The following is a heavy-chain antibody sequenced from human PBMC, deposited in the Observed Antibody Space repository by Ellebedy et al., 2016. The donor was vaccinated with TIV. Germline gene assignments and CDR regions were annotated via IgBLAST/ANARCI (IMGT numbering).Heavy chain of an antibody. V-gene: IGHV3-30*18. D-gene: IGHD2-15*01. CDR2: ISYDGSNK. CDR3: SNGGADCSGRSCSIDS. Sequence: GESLKISCAASGFTFRTYAMHCVRQPPGTGLEWLAVISYDGSNKFYADSVKGRFTISRDNSIDTLYLHMNSPRPEDTAVYYCSNGGADCSGRSCSIDSWGQGALVTVSS. CDR1: GFTFRTYA. J-gene: IGHJ4*02.